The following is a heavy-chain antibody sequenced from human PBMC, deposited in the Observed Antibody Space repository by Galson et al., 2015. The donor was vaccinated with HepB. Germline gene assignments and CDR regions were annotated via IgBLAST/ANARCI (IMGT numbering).Heavy chain of an antibody. CDR1: GGSISSYY. V-gene: IGHV4-59*01. Sequence: LSLTCTVSGGSISSYYWSWIRQPPGKGLEWIGYIYYSGSTNYNPSLKSRVTISVDTSKNQFSLKLSSVTAADTAVYYCARDRGGYYYDSSGYYGWFDPWGQGTLVTVSS. CDR2: IYYSGST. CDR3: ARDRGGYYYDSSGYYGWFDP. D-gene: IGHD3-22*01. J-gene: IGHJ5*02.